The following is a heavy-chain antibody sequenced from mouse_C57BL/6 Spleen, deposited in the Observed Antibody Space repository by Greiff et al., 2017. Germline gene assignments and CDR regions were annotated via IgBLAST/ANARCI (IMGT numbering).Heavy chain of an antibody. CDR2: IHPNSGST. CDR1: GYTFTSYW. D-gene: IGHD2-3*01. CDR3: ARQGNGYYPFDY. J-gene: IGHJ2*01. V-gene: IGHV1-64*01. Sequence: VQLQQPGAELVKPGASVKLSCKASGYTFTSYWMHWVKQRPGQGLEWIGMIHPNSGSTNYNEKFKSKATLTVDKSSSTAYMQISSLTSEDSAVYYCARQGNGYYPFDYWGQGTTLTVAS.